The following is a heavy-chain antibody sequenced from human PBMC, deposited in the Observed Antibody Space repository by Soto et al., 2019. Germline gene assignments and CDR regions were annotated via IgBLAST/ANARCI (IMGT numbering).Heavy chain of an antibody. D-gene: IGHD6-19*01. Sequence: ASVKVSCKVSGYTLTELSMHWVRQAPGKGLEWMGGFDPEDGETIYAQKFQGRVTMTEDTSTDTAYMELSSLRSEDTAVYYCATPLAVAGGYYYYYGMDFWGQGTTVTVSS. V-gene: IGHV1-24*01. J-gene: IGHJ6*02. CDR3: ATPLAVAGGYYYYYGMDF. CDR2: FDPEDGET. CDR1: GYTLTELS.